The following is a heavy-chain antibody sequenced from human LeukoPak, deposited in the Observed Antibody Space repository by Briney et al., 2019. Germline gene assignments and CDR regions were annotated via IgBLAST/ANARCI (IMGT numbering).Heavy chain of an antibody. V-gene: IGHV3-7*03. CDR3: ARARGYCSGGSCYKYFDY. D-gene: IGHD2-15*01. CDR2: IKQDGSKK. CDR1: GLTFSSYW. J-gene: IGHJ4*02. Sequence: GGSLRLSCAASGLTFSSYWMSWVRQAPGKGLEWVANIKQDGSKKYYVDSVKGRFTISRDNAKNSLYLQMNSLRAEDTAVYYCARARGYCSGGSCYKYFDYWGQGTLVTVSS.